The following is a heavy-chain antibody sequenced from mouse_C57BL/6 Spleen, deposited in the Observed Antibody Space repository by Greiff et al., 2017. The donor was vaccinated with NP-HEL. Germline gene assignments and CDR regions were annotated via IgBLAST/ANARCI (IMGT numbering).Heavy chain of an antibody. CDR2: IDPETGGT. CDR3: TRAGYSNPAWFAY. CDR1: GYTFTDYE. Sequence: VQLQQSGAELVRPGASVTLSCKASGYTFTDYEMHWVKQTPVHGLEWIGAIDPETGGTAYNQKFKGKAILTADKSSSTAYMELRSLTSEDSAVYYCTRAGYSNPAWFAYWGQGTLVTVSA. J-gene: IGHJ3*01. V-gene: IGHV1-15*01. D-gene: IGHD2-5*01.